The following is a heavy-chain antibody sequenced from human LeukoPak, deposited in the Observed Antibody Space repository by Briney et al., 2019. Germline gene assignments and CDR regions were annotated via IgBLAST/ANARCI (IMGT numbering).Heavy chain of an antibody. D-gene: IGHD6-13*01. CDR2: ISGSGGST. Sequence: SGGSLRLSCAASGFTFTKYWMSWVRQAPGKGLEWVSAISGSGGSTYYADSVKGRFTISRDNSKNTLYLQMNSLRAEDTAVYYCATQIAAAGIGFDYWGQGTLVTVSS. CDR3: ATQIAAAGIGFDY. V-gene: IGHV3-23*01. J-gene: IGHJ4*02. CDR1: GFTFTKYW.